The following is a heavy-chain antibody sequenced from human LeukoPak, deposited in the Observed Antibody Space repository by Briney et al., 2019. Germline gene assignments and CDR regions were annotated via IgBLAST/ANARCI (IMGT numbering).Heavy chain of an antibody. D-gene: IGHD6-13*01. CDR2: INSDGSSR. Sequence: GGSLRLSCAASGFTFSNYWMHWVRQARGKGVVGVSRINSDGSSRNYADSAKGRFTISRDNAKNTLYLQMNSLRAEDTAVYYCASASSHRIGAGGDYWGQGTLVTVSP. CDR3: ASASSHRIGAGGDY. J-gene: IGHJ4*02. CDR1: GFTFSNYW. V-gene: IGHV3-74*01.